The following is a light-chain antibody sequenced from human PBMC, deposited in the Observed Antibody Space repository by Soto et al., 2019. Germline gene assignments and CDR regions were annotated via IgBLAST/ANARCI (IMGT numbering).Light chain of an antibody. V-gene: IGLV2-14*01. CDR1: SSDVGGCNY. CDR2: DVS. Sequence: QSVLTQPASVSGSPGQSITISCTGTSSDVGGCNYVSWYQQHPGKAPKLMIYDVSNRPSGVSNRFSGSKSGNTASLTISGLQAEDEADYYCSSYTRSSTLYVVFGGGTKLTVL. J-gene: IGLJ2*01. CDR3: SSYTRSSTLYVV.